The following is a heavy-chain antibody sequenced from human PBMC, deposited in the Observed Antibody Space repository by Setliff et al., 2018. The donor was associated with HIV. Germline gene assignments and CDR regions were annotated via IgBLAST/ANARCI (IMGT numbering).Heavy chain of an antibody. CDR1: GGTISSTSYY. V-gene: IGHV4-61*01. CDR3: AREDASGNHAFDF. Sequence: SETLSLTCAVSGGTISSTSYYWGWIRQPPGKGLEWAGYIYYSGSTYSNPSLMSRATMSVDTSKNQFSLELRSVTVADTAVYFCAREDASGNHAFDFWGQGKMVTVSS. CDR2: IYYSGST. J-gene: IGHJ3*01. D-gene: IGHD2-2*01.